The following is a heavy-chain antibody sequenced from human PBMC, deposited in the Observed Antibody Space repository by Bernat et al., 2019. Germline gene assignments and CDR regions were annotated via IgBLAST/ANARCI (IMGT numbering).Heavy chain of an antibody. CDR2: IYYSGST. Sequence: QVQLQESGPGLVKPSETLSLTCTVSGGSISSYYWSWIRQPPGKGLEWIGYIYYSGSTNYNPSLKSRVTISVDTPKNQFSLKLSSVTAADTAVYYCARRYCSGGSCDTTSGDWYFDLWGRGTLVTVSS. V-gene: IGHV4-59*08. J-gene: IGHJ2*01. CDR3: ARRYCSGGSCDTTSGDWYFDL. D-gene: IGHD2-15*01. CDR1: GGSISSYY.